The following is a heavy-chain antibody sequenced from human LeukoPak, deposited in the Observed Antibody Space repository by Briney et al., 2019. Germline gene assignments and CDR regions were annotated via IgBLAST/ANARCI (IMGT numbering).Heavy chain of an antibody. J-gene: IGHJ4*02. CDR2: IYYSGST. CDR1: GGSISGYY. D-gene: IGHD2-21*01. CDR3: VREVVATAGYDY. V-gene: IGHV4-59*01. Sequence: PSETLSLTCTVSGGSISGYYWSWIRQPPGKGLEWIGYIYYSGSTSYNPSLKSRVTISMATSKNQFSLKRISVTAADTAVYYCVREVVATAGYDYWGQGTLVTVSS.